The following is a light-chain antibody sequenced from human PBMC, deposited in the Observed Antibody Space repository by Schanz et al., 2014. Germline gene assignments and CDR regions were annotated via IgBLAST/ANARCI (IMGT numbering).Light chain of an antibody. CDR3: SSYAGSYTEV. CDR2: DVT. Sequence: QSALTQPRSVSGSPGQSVTISCTGTSSDVGGYNYVSWYQQHPGKAPKLMIYDVTKRPSGVPDRFSGSKSGNTASLTISGLQAEDVADYYCSSYAGSYTEVFGGGTKLTVL. V-gene: IGLV2-11*01. CDR1: SSDVGGYNY. J-gene: IGLJ2*01.